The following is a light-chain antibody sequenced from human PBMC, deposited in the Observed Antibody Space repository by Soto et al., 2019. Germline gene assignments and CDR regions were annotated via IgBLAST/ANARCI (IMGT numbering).Light chain of an antibody. Sequence: EFVLTQSPGTLSLSPGERTTLSCRASQTVRNNYLAWYQQKPGQAPRLLIYAASHRATGIPDRFSGSGSGTDFTLTISRLEPEDFAVYYCQQYAGSPTFGQGTRLEIK. J-gene: IGKJ5*01. CDR3: QQYAGSPT. CDR2: AAS. CDR1: QTVRNNY. V-gene: IGKV3-20*01.